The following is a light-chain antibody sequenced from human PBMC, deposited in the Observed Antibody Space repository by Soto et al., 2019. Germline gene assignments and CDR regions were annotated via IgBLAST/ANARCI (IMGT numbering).Light chain of an antibody. CDR3: LQDYISPWT. J-gene: IGKJ1*01. CDR1: QDIRND. CDR2: TAS. Sequence: AIQTTTSHSTLSAPVGYTVTVSFPASQDIRNDLGWFQQKPGKAPKLLINTASTLQSGVSSRFSGSGSGTDFTLTISSLQPEDFATYYCLQDYISPWTCGQGTKVDIK. V-gene: IGKV1-6*01.